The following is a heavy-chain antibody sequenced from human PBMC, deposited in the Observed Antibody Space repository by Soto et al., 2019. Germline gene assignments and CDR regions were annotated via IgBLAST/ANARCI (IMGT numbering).Heavy chain of an antibody. D-gene: IGHD6-13*01. V-gene: IGHV3-33*01. CDR1: GFTFSSYG. Sequence: QVQLVESGGGVVQPGRSLRLSCAASGFTFSSYGMHWVRQAPGKGLEWVAVIWYDGSNKYYADSVKGRFTISRDNSKNTLYLQMNSLRAEDTAVYYCARDEVIAAAVVSMDVWGKGTTVTVSS. CDR2: IWYDGSNK. CDR3: ARDEVIAAAVVSMDV. J-gene: IGHJ6*04.